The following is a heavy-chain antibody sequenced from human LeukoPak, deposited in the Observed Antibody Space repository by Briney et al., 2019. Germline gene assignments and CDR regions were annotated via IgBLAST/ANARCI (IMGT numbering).Heavy chain of an antibody. CDR1: GFTFSSYD. CDR3: ARDLSIAVAIRLGPYYYGMDV. V-gene: IGHV3-33*01. D-gene: IGHD6-19*01. CDR2: IWYDGSNK. Sequence: PGGSLRLSCAASGFTFSSYDMHWVRQAPGKGLEWVAVIWYDGSNKYYADSVKGRFTISRDNSKNTLYLQMNSLRAEDTAVYYCARDLSIAVAIRLGPYYYGMDVWGQGTTVTVSS. J-gene: IGHJ6*02.